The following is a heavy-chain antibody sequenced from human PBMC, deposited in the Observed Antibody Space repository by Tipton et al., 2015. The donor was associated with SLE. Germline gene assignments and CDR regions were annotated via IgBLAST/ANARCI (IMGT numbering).Heavy chain of an antibody. V-gene: IGHV3-33*01. CDR2: IRYDASNK. Sequence: SLRLSCAVSGLRFSNYGMHWVRQAPGKGLEWVAFIRYDASNKNYADSVKGRFNISRDNSKKTLFLQMNSLRAEDTAVYYCARPRGDGYNYAHGLDVWGQGTTVTVSS. D-gene: IGHD5-24*01. CDR3: ARPRGDGYNYAHGLDV. CDR1: GLRFSNYG. J-gene: IGHJ6*02.